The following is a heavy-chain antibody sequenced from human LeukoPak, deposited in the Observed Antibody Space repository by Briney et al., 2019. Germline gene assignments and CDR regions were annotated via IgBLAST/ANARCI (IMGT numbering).Heavy chain of an antibody. D-gene: IGHD5-24*01. Sequence: GGSLRLSCAASGFTFSSYSMNWVRQAPGKGLEWVSSISSSSSYIYYADSVKGRFTISRDNAKNSLYLQMNSLRAEDTAVYYCAREERSRWLQLRGYFDYWAREPWSPSPQ. J-gene: IGHJ4*02. CDR1: GFTFSSYS. V-gene: IGHV3-21*01. CDR3: AREERSRWLQLRGYFDY. CDR2: ISSSSSYI.